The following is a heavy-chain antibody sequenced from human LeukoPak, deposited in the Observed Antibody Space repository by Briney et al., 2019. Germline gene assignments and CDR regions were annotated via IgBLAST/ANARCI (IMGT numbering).Heavy chain of an antibody. D-gene: IGHD3-22*01. J-gene: IGHJ4*02. CDR1: GGSFSGYY. CDR3: ARHYDRIDY. Sequence: SETLSLTCAVYGGSFSGYYWSWIRQPPGKGLEWIGEINHSGSTNYNPSLKSRVTISVDTSKNQFSLKLSSVTAADTAVYYCARHYDRIDYWGQGTLVTVSS. CDR2: INHSGST. V-gene: IGHV4-34*01.